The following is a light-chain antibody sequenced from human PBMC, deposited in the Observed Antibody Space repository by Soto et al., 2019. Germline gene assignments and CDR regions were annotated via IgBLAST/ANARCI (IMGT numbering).Light chain of an antibody. CDR2: AAS. CDR1: QGIRSA. J-gene: IGKJ1*01. Sequence: IQMTQSPSYLSESVGDSVTITCRASQGIRSALGWYQQKTGKVPKLLIYAASTLQSRVPSRLRGSGFGTDFTITINSMQNEDFATYYCLLDYAYLWAFGQGTKVDIK. V-gene: IGKV1-6*01. CDR3: LLDYAYLWA.